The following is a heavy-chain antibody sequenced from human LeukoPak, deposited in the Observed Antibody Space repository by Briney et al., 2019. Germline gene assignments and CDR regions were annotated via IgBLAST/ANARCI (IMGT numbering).Heavy chain of an antibody. V-gene: IGHV3-23*01. Sequence: GGSLRLSCAASGFTVSSNYMSWVRQAPGKGLEWVSAISGSGGSTYYADSVKGRFTISRDNSKNTLYLQMNSLRAEDTAVYYCAKRSYSSGWSFDYWGQGTLVTVSS. CDR1: GFTVSSNY. D-gene: IGHD6-19*01. CDR3: AKRSYSSGWSFDY. CDR2: ISGSGGST. J-gene: IGHJ4*02.